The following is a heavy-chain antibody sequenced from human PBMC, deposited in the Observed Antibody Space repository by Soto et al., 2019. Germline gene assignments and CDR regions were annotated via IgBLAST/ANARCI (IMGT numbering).Heavy chain of an antibody. D-gene: IGHD6-13*01. Sequence: ASVKVSCKASGGTFSSYAISWVRQAPGQGLEWMGGIIPIFGTANYAQKFQGRVTITADESTSTAYMELSSLRSEDTAVYYCAASIAAAGKRTYYFDYWGQGTLVTVS. J-gene: IGHJ4*02. CDR2: IIPIFGTA. V-gene: IGHV1-69*13. CDR1: GGTFSSYA. CDR3: AASIAAAGKRTYYFDY.